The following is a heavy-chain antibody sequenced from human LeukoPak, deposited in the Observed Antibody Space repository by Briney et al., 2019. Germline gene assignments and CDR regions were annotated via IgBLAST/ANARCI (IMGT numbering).Heavy chain of an antibody. CDR2: IAPSDSET. CDR3: ARGGRSGYDSNWFDP. V-gene: IGHV5-10-1*01. Sequence: GQSLNISCKVSEYRFNSYCISWVRPTRGKGLEWRGSIAPSDSETNYSPCFQGHVTISADKSISSVYLQWSSLKASDTAMYYCARGGRSGYDSNWFDPWGQGTLVTVS. D-gene: IGHD5-12*01. CDR1: EYRFNSYC. J-gene: IGHJ5*02.